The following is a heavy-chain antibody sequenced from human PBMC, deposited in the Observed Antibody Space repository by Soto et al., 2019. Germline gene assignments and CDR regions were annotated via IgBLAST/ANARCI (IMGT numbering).Heavy chain of an antibody. CDR3: ATHPGGGGY. J-gene: IGHJ4*02. CDR1: GFTVSNNY. V-gene: IGHV3-53*01. CDR2: IYSGGYT. D-gene: IGHD3-10*01. Sequence: EVQLVESGGGLIQPGGSLRLSCAVSGFTVSNNYMSWVRQAPGKGLEGVSVIYSGGYTAYGDSVKGRFTISRDNSKNKLIPQIKSRGADHTAVFSWATHPGGGGYWGQGTLVTVSS.